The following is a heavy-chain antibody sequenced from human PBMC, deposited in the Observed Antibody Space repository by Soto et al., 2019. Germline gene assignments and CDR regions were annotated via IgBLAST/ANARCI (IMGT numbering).Heavy chain of an antibody. D-gene: IGHD4-17*01. V-gene: IGHV1-69*12. CDR1: GGTFSSYA. CDR3: AREGLRTTVTTYASEI. J-gene: IGHJ3*02. Sequence: QVQLVQSGAEVKKPGSSVKVSCKASGGTFSSYAISWVRQAPGQGLEWMGGIIPIFGTANYAQKFQVRVTITADEATSKAYMELSSLRSEATAVYYCAREGLRTTVTTYASEIWGEGRMVTVSS. CDR2: IIPIFGTA.